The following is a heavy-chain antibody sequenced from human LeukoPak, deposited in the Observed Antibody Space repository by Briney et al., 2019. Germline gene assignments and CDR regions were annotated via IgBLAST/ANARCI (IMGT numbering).Heavy chain of an antibody. CDR1: GFTVSSNY. CDR3: ARDKVVGATSLDY. D-gene: IGHD1-26*01. Sequence: GGSLRLSCAASGFTVSSNYMSWVRQAPGKGPEWVANIKQDGSEKYYVDSVKGRFTISRDNAKNSLYLQMDSLRAEDTAVYYCARDKVVGATSLDYWGQGTQVTVSS. V-gene: IGHV3-7*01. J-gene: IGHJ4*02. CDR2: IKQDGSEK.